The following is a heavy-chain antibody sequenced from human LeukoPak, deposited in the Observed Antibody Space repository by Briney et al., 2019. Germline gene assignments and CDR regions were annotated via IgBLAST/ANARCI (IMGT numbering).Heavy chain of an antibody. CDR3: ARGAKAYCGADCYIAFDY. CDR2: IGTAGDT. J-gene: IGHJ4*02. D-gene: IGHD2-21*02. CDR1: GFIFSTYD. Sequence: GGSLRLSCAASGFIFSTYDMHWVRQVTGQGLEWVSAIGTAGDTYYPGSVKGRFTVSRDSAKNSLYLQMNSLTAGDTAVYYCARGAKAYCGADCYIAFDYWGQGTLVTASS. V-gene: IGHV3-13*04.